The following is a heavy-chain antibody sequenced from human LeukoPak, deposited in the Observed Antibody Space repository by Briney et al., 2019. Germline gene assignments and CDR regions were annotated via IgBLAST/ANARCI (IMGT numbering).Heavy chain of an antibody. D-gene: IGHD6-6*01. CDR2: IIPIFGTT. V-gene: IGHV1-69*13. Sequence: ASVKVSCKASGGTFSSYAISWVRQAPGQGLEWMGGIIPIFGTTNYAQKFQGRVTITADESTSTAYMELGSLRSEDTAVYYCARVEYSSSGWFDPWGQGTLVTVSS. J-gene: IGHJ5*02. CDR1: GGTFSSYA. CDR3: ARVEYSSSGWFDP.